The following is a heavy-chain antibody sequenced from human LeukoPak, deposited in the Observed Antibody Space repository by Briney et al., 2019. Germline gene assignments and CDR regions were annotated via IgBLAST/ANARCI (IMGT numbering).Heavy chain of an antibody. J-gene: IGHJ6*03. D-gene: IGHD3-10*01. CDR3: ARAAGLYYYYYMDV. CDR2: IIHSGST. CDR1: GGSFSGYY. Sequence: KPSETLSLTCAVYGGSFSGYYWSWIRPPPGNGLGWIGEIIHSGSTNYNPSLKSRVTISVDTSKNQFTLKLSSVTAADTAVYYCARAAGLYYYYYMDVWGKGTTVTVSS. V-gene: IGHV4-34*12.